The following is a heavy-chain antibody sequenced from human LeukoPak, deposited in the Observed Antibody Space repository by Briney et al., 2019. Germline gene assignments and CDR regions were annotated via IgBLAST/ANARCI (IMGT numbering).Heavy chain of an antibody. J-gene: IGHJ6*02. V-gene: IGHV3-23*01. Sequence: GGSLRLSCAASGFTFSSYAMSWVRQAPGKGLEWVSAISGSGGSTYYADSVKGRFTISRDNSKNTLYLQMSSLRAEDTAVYYCAKDTMYYDFWSGYSLYYYGMDVWGQGTTVTVSS. D-gene: IGHD3-3*01. CDR2: ISGSGGST. CDR1: GFTFSSYA. CDR3: AKDTMYYDFWSGYSLYYYGMDV.